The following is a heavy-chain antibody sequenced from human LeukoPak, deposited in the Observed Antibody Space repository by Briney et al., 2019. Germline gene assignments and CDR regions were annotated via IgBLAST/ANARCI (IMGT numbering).Heavy chain of an antibody. CDR1: GVSIISNY. V-gene: IGHV3-53*04. Sequence: GGVLRLSSAASGVSIISNYMSWARRAPAGGLEWGSVIYSGGSTYYAYSVKGRFTISRHNSKNTLYLQMNSLRAEDTGVYYCASPYCSGGYCYSGGYWGRGTLVSVSS. D-gene: IGHD2-15*01. CDR3: ASPYCSGGYCYSGGY. CDR2: IYSGGST. J-gene: IGHJ4*02.